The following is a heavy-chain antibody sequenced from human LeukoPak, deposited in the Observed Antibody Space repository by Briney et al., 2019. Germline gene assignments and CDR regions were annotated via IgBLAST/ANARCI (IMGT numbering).Heavy chain of an antibody. CDR2: ISGNSGST. J-gene: IGHJ4*02. CDR1: GFTFSSYG. D-gene: IGHD4-23*01. CDR3: AKAPSGVTRHPNFDY. V-gene: IGHV3-23*01. Sequence: PGGSLRLSCVASGFTFSSYGMSWVRQAPGKGLEWVSSISGNSGSTYYADSVKGRFTISRDNSKNTLYLQMKSLRADDTAVYYCAKAPSGVTRHPNFDYWGQGTLVTVSS.